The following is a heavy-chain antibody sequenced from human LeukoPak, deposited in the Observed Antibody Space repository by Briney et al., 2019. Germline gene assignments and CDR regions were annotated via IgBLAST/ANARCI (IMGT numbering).Heavy chain of an antibody. CDR1: GFSFSSYW. Sequence: GGSLRLSCAASGFSFSSYWMSWVRQAPGKGLEWVANIKEDGSEKYYVDSVKGRFTISRDNAKNSLYLQMNSLRAEDTALYYCARDWRPLVATAGADSDYWGQGTLVTVSS. D-gene: IGHD5-12*01. V-gene: IGHV3-7*01. CDR2: IKEDGSEK. J-gene: IGHJ4*02. CDR3: ARDWRPLVATAGADSDY.